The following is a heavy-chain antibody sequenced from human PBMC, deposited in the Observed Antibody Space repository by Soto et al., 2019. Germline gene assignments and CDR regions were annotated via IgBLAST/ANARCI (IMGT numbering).Heavy chain of an antibody. D-gene: IGHD3-22*01. CDR1: GGSISSSDYY. J-gene: IGHJ4*02. CDR3: AGDDERIGYIAY. V-gene: IGHV4-30-4*01. Sequence: QVQLQESGPGLVKPSQTLSLTCTVSGGSISSSDYYWSWLRQSPGRGLEWIGYIYYRGSTYYSPSLRSRVAISVDSSKSQLSLQLRSVTAADTAGYFCAGDDERIGYIAYWGQGTLVTVSS. CDR2: IYYRGST.